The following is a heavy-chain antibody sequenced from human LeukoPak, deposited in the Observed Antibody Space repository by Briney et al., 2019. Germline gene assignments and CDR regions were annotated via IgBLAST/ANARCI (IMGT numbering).Heavy chain of an antibody. J-gene: IGHJ4*02. CDR2: ITSTSSTI. D-gene: IGHD3-10*01. Sequence: GGSLRLSCAASGFTFSSYSMIWVRQAPGKGLEWVAYITSTSSTIYYADSVKGRFTISRDNAKNSLYLQMNSLRAEDTAVYYCARDYYGSGDYWGQGTLVTVSS. V-gene: IGHV3-48*04. CDR3: ARDYYGSGDY. CDR1: GFTFSSYS.